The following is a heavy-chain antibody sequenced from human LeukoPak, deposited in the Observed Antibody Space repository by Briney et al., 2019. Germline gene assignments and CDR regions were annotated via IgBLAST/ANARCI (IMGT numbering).Heavy chain of an antibody. Sequence: SETLSLTCSVSGDSVGSSKYFWGWIRQPPGEGLEWIGSIYYRPTTFYNASLRSRVTIYLDTSKNQFSLILNSVTAADTATYYCARGRDWNYQGYFDYWGPGSQVTVSS. CDR3: ARGRDWNYQGYFDY. CDR1: GDSVGSSKYF. CDR2: IYYRPTT. J-gene: IGHJ4*02. D-gene: IGHD1-7*01. V-gene: IGHV4-39*07.